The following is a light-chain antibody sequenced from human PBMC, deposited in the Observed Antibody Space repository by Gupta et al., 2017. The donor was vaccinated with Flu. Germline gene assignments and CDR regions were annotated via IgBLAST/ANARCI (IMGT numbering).Light chain of an antibody. V-gene: IGKV1-27*01. CDR2: SAS. CDR3: QRTYNSPPTT. CDR1: QGSSSK. Sequence: DIQLTQSPSSLSASVVDRVTITCRVSQGSSSKLKWYRQKPGKVPNLLIYSASNMQSGGPSRFIGSRCGTDFTLTISSLQPEDVAAYYGQRTYNSPPTTFGGGTKVDIK. J-gene: IGKJ4*01.